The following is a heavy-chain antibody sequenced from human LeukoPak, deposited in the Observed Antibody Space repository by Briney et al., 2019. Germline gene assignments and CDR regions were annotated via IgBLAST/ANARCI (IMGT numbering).Heavy chain of an antibody. V-gene: IGHV3-9*01. J-gene: IGHJ4*02. Sequence: GGSLRLPCAASGFTFDDYAMHWVRHAPGKGLEWVSSISWNSGAIDYADSVKGRFTISRDNAKNSLYLQMNSLRAEDTALYYCAKDMGRDSWGDGFDYWGQGTLVTVSS. CDR1: GFTFDDYA. CDR2: ISWNSGAI. CDR3: AKDMGRDSWGDGFDY. D-gene: IGHD3-16*01.